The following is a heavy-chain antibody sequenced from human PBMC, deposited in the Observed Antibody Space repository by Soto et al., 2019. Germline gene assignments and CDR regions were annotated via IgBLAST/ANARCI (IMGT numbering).Heavy chain of an antibody. CDR1: GFTFSRYA. J-gene: IGHJ6*02. V-gene: IGHV3-23*01. CDR2: ISVSGDNT. D-gene: IGHD3-10*01. CDR3: AKDGKMRTKVWFPAAYGMDV. Sequence: PXVSLRLSCAASGFTFSRYAMNWVRQAPGRGLQWISGISVSGDNTSYVESVRGRFTVYRDNSKNTLYLQMNNLRAEDTALYYCAKDGKMRTKVWFPAAYGMDVWGQGTTVTVSS.